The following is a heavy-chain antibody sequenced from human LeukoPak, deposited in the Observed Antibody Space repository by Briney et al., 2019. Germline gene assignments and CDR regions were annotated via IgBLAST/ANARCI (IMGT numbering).Heavy chain of an antibody. CDR1: GVTVSDAY. CDR3: ARKRRLGFDY. CDR2: IYSGGST. D-gene: IGHD3-16*01. Sequence: GGSLRLSCAASGVTVSDAYMSWVRQAPGKGLEWVSVIYSGGSTYYADSVKGRFTISRDNSKNTLYLQMNSLRAEDTAVYYCARKRRLGFDYWGQGTLVTVSS. J-gene: IGHJ4*02. V-gene: IGHV3-66*01.